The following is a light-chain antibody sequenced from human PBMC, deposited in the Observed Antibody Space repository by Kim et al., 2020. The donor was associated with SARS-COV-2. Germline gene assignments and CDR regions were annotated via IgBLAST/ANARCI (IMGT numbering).Light chain of an antibody. CDR3: QQYGSSPLT. CDR2: GAS. CDR1: QSVSSSY. V-gene: IGKV3-20*01. Sequence: LSPGGRATLSCRASQSVSSSYLAWYQQKPGQAPRLLIYGASSRATGIPDRFSGSGSGTDFTLTISRLEPEDFAVYYCQQYGSSPLTFGQGTKLEI. J-gene: IGKJ2*01.